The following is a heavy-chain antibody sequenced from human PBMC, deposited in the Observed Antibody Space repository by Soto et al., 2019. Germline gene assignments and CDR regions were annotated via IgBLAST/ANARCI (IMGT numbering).Heavy chain of an antibody. Sequence: QLQLQESGPGLVRPSETLSLTCTVSGGSISSSSYYWGWIRQPPGKGLEWIGSIYYSGSTYYNPSLKSRVTISVDTSKNQFSLKLSSVTAADTAVYYCARHENYYDSSGYYRPDYWGQGTLVTVSS. CDR3: ARHENYYDSSGYYRPDY. J-gene: IGHJ4*02. V-gene: IGHV4-39*01. CDR2: IYYSGST. CDR1: GGSISSSSYY. D-gene: IGHD3-22*01.